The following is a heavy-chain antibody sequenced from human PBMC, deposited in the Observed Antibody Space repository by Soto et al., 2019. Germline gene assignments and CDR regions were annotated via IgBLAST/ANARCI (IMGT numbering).Heavy chain of an antibody. CDR2: IIPIFGTA. CDR1: GGTFSSYA. J-gene: IGHJ4*02. V-gene: IGHV1-69*12. D-gene: IGHD6-6*01. Sequence: QVQLVXSXAXXKXPXSSVXVSCKASGGTFSSYAISWVRQAPXXGLEWMGGIIPIFGTANYAQKFQGRVTITADESTSTAYMELSSLRSEDTAVYYCARGEIEYSSSPRDYWGQGTLVTVSS. CDR3: ARGEIEYSSSPRDY.